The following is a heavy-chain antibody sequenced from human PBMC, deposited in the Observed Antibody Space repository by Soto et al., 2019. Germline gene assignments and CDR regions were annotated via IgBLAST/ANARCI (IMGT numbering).Heavy chain of an antibody. CDR3: ARTNGYLDY. D-gene: IGHD4-17*01. CDR1: GDSVSSNSAA. CDR2: TYYRSKWYH. J-gene: IGHJ4*02. V-gene: IGHV6-1*01. Sequence: SQTLSLTCAISGDSVSSNSAAWNWIRQSQSRGLEWLGRTYYRSKWYHEYAVSVKGRITINPDTSKNQFSLQLNSVTPEDAAVYYCARTNGYLDYWGQGTLVTVSS.